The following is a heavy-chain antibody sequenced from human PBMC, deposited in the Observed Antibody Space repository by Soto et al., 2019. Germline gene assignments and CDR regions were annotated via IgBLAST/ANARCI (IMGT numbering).Heavy chain of an antibody. J-gene: IGHJ4*02. V-gene: IGHV3-23*01. CDR1: GFSFSNYA. Sequence: GGSLRLSCAASGFSFSNYAMNWVRQAPGKGLECVSGISGGGGGTYYADSVKGRFIISRDNSKNTVYLQMNSLRAEDTAVYYCVKDQGGYSGYVFDYWGQGTLVTVSS. D-gene: IGHD5-12*01. CDR2: ISGGGGGT. CDR3: VKDQGGYSGYVFDY.